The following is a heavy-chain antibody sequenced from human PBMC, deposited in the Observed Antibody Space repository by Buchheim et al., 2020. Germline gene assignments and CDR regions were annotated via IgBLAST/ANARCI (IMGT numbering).Heavy chain of an antibody. CDR1: GYTFTSYY. CDR2: INPSGGSQ. V-gene: IGHV1-46*01. J-gene: IGHJ4*02. Sequence: QVQLVQSGAEVKKPGASVKDSCKASGYTFTSYYMHWVRQAPGQGLAWMGIINPSGGSQSYAQKFQGRVNNTRDPATRPVLLELSSLGSEDTAVYYCARDREAAAVPLFDYWGQGTL. CDR3: ARDREAAAVPLFDY. D-gene: IGHD6-13*01.